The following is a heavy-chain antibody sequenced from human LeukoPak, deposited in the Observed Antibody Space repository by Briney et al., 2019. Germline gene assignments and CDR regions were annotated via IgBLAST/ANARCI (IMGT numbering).Heavy chain of an antibody. D-gene: IGHD5-18*01. CDR2: ISGSGGST. CDR3: AKDFGYSYGYDY. CDR1: GFTFSSYA. V-gene: IGHV3-23*01. Sequence: GGSLRLSCAASGFTFSSYAMSWVRQAPGKGLEWVSAISGSGGSTYYADSVKGRFTISRDSSKNTLYLQMNSLRAEDTAVYYCAKDFGYSYGYDYWGQGTLVTVSS. J-gene: IGHJ4*02.